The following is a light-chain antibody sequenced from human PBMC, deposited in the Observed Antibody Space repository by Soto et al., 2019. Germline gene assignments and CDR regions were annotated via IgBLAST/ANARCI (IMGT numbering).Light chain of an antibody. CDR3: QQYGSSIT. CDR2: GAS. Sequence: IVLTQSPGTLSLSPGERATLSCRASQSVTSSYLAWYQQKPGQAPRLLIYGASSRATGIPDRFSGSGSGTDFTLTINRLEPEDFAVYYCQQYGSSITFGQGTRLEI. CDR1: QSVTSSY. J-gene: IGKJ5*01. V-gene: IGKV3-20*01.